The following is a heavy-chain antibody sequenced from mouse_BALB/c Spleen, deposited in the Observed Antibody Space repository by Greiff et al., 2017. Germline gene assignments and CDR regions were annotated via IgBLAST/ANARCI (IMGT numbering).Heavy chain of an antibody. V-gene: IGHV5-17*02. CDR1: GFTFSSFG. CDR3: ASLGAMDY. CDR2: ISSGSSTI. J-gene: IGHJ4*01. Sequence: EVQLQQSGGGLVQPGGSRTLSCAASGFTFSSFGMHWVRQAPEKGLEWVAYISSGSSTIYYADTVKGRFTISRDNPKNTLFLQMTSLRSEDTAMYYCASLGAMDYWGQGTSVTVSS.